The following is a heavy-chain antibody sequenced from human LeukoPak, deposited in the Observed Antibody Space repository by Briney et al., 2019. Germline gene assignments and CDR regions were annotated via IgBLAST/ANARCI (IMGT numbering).Heavy chain of an antibody. Sequence: HPGGSLRLSCAASGFTVSSNCMSWVRQAPGKGLEWVSVIYSGGSTYYADSVKGRFTISRDNSKNTLYLQMNSLRAEDTAVYYCAREVAAGTSDYWGQGTLVTVSS. J-gene: IGHJ4*02. CDR1: GFTVSSNC. V-gene: IGHV3-53*01. CDR2: IYSGGST. CDR3: AREVAAGTSDY. D-gene: IGHD6-13*01.